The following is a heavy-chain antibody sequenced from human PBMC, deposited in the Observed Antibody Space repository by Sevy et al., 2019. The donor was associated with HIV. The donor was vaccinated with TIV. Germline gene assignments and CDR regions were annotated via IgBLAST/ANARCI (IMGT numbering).Heavy chain of an antibody. V-gene: IGHV3-33*01. CDR3: ARERTYLFDY. J-gene: IGHJ4*02. Sequence: GGSLSLSCVASGFTFGSYGMLWVRQAPGKGLEWVVDIWFDGSNIHYADSVRGRFTISRDNSKNTLSLQMSSLRAEDTAVYYCARERTYLFDYCGQGTLVTVSS. CDR2: IWFDGSNI. CDR1: GFTFGSYG.